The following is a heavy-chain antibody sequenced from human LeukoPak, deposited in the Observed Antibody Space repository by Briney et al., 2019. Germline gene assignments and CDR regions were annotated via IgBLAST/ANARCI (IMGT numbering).Heavy chain of an antibody. CDR1: GGTFSSYA. J-gene: IGHJ4*02. CDR3: ASTSDCSTTSCPNAFDY. V-gene: IGHV1-69*04. Sequence: SVKVSFKASGGTFSSYAISWVRQAPGHGLEWMGRIIPILGIANYAQKFQGRVTITADKSTYTAYMELSSLRSEDTAVYYCASTSDCSTTSCPNAFDYWGQGTLVTVSS. CDR2: IIPILGIA. D-gene: IGHD2-2*01.